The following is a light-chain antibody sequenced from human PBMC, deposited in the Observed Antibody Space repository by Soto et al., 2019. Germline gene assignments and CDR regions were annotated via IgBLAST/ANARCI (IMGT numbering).Light chain of an antibody. CDR1: RSNIAHNY. CDR2: DNH. V-gene: IGLV1-51*01. CDR3: GAWYTSLTTVL. Sequence: QSVLTQPPSVSAAPGQKVTISCSGSRSNIAHNYVSWYQHLPGTAPKLLIYDNHKRPSGIPDRFSGSQSGTSATLGITGLQAGDEADYYCGAWYTSLTTVLFGGGTKVTVL. J-gene: IGLJ2*01.